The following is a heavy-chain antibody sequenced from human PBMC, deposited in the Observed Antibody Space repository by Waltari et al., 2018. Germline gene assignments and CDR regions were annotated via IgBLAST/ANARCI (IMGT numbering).Heavy chain of an antibody. CDR2: INHCGGS. CDR3: ARRGSLFGAWPT. D-gene: IGHD3-10*02. V-gene: IGHV4-34*01. J-gene: IGHJ5*02. Sequence: QVQLQQWGAGLLNPAETLSLTCAVYGGSFSGDYRSWIRQPPGKGLEWIGEINHCGGSHYHPSLKSRVPISVDTSNNQFSLKLSSVTAADTAVYYCARRGSLFGAWPTWGQGTLVTVSS. CDR1: GGSFSGDY.